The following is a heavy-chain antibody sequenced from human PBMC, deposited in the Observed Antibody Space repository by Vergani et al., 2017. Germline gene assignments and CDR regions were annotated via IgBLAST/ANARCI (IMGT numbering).Heavy chain of an antibody. D-gene: IGHD6-13*01. CDR2: IWYDGSNK. J-gene: IGHJ4*02. CDR3: ARDLKRIAAAGIDY. Sequence: QVQLVESGGGVVQPGRSLRLSCAASGFTFSSYGMHWVRQAPGKGLEWVAVIWYDGSNKYYADSVKGRFTISRDNSKNTLYLQMNSLRAEDTAVYYCARDLKRIAAAGIDYWGQGTLVTVSS. CDR1: GFTFSSYG. V-gene: IGHV3-33*01.